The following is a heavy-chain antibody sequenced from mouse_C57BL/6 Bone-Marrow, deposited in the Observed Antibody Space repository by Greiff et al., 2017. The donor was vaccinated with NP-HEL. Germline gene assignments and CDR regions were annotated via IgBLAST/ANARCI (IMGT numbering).Heavy chain of an antibody. V-gene: IGHV1-54*01. D-gene: IGHD3-2*02. CDR3: ARRRAQATWFAY. Sequence: QVHVKQSGAELVRPGTSVKVSCKASGYAFTNYLIEWVKQRPGQGLEWIGVINPGSGGTNYNEKFKGKATLTADKSSSTAYMQLSSLTSEDSAVYFCARRRAQATWFAYWGQGTLVTVSA. CDR1: GYAFTNYL. CDR2: INPGSGGT. J-gene: IGHJ3*01.